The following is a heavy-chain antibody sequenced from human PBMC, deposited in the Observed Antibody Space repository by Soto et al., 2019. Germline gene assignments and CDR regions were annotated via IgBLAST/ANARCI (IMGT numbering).Heavy chain of an antibody. J-gene: IGHJ4*02. CDR1: GCSISSGCYS. D-gene: IGHD3-22*01. CDR2: IYHSGST. V-gene: IGHV4-30-2*01. Sequence: SETLCLTCAVSGCSISSGCYSWSWIRQPPGKGLEWIGYIYHSGSTYYNPSLKSRVTISVDRSKNQFSLKLSSVTAADTAVYYCASTMIGFDYWGQGTLVTAPQ. CDR3: ASTMIGFDY.